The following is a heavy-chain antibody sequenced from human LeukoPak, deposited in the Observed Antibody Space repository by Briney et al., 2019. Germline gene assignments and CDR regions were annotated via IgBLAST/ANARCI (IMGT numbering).Heavy chain of an antibody. V-gene: IGHV3-48*03. Sequence: PGGSLRLSCAASGFTFSSYEMNWVRQAPGKGLEWISYISSSIIYYADSVKGRFTISRDNAQNSLYLQMNSLRAEDTALYYCAKGLYGDLYWGQETLVTVSS. CDR3: AKGLYGDLY. CDR2: ISSSII. J-gene: IGHJ4*02. CDR1: GFTFSSYE. D-gene: IGHD2-21*02.